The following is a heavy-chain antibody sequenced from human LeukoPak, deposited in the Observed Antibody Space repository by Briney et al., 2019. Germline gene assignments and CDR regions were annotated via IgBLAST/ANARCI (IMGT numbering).Heavy chain of an antibody. CDR3: ARHGHDYGGIPDAFDI. Sequence: GESLKISCKGSGYSFTSYWIGWVRQMPGKGLEWMGTIYPGDSDTRYSPSFQGQVTISADKSISTAYLQWSSLKASDTAMYYCARHGHDYGGIPDAFDIWGQGTMVTVSS. CDR1: GYSFTSYW. CDR2: IYPGDSDT. V-gene: IGHV5-51*01. J-gene: IGHJ3*02. D-gene: IGHD4-23*01.